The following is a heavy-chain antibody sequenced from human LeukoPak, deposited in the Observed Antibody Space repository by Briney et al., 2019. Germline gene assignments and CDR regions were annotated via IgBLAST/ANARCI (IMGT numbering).Heavy chain of an antibody. CDR1: GFTFSSYG. D-gene: IGHD2-2*01. V-gene: IGHV3-33*01. J-gene: IGHJ4*02. CDR2: IWYDGSNK. CDR3: ARDRARYCSSTSCSVFDY. Sequence: GGSLRLSCAASGFTFSSYGMHWVRQAPGKGLEWVAVIWYDGSNKYYADSVKGRSTISRDNSKNTLYLQMNSLRAEDTAVYYCARDRARYCSSTSCSVFDYWGQGTPVTVS.